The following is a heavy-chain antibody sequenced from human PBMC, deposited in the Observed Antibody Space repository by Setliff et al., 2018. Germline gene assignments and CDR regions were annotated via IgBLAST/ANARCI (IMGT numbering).Heavy chain of an antibody. CDR1: GYTFTSYD. CDR2: MNPNSGNT. V-gene: IGHV1-8*03. J-gene: IGHJ4*02. D-gene: IGHD3-10*01. Sequence: GASVKVSCKASGYTFTSYDINWVRQATGQGLEWMGWMNPNSGNTGYAQKFQGRVTITADESTSTAYMELRSLKSEGTAVYYCAREALQRAGLYFFDIWGQGMLVTVSS. CDR3: AREALQRAGLYFFDI.